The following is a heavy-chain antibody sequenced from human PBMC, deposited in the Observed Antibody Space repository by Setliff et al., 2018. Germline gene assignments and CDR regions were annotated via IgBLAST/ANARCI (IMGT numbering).Heavy chain of an antibody. CDR1: GFTFDDYA. Sequence: HPGGSLRLSCAASGFTFDDYAMHWVRQAPGKGLEWVSGISWNSGSIGYADSVKGRFTISRDNAKNSLFLQMNSLRAEDMALYYCAREYGNEGMDVWGQGTTVTVSS. J-gene: IGHJ6*02. CDR3: AREYGNEGMDV. D-gene: IGHD2-8*01. CDR2: ISWNSGSI. V-gene: IGHV3-9*03.